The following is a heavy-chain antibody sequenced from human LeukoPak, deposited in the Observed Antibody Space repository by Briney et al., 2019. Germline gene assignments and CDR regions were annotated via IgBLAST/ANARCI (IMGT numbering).Heavy chain of an antibody. CDR2: IYHTGST. Sequence: SETLSLTCTVSGHSIINSYYWGWIRQPPGKGLEWIGSIYHTGSTYYNPSLKSRVRMSVDTSKNQLSLQLNSVTAADTAVYYCARDRSGGGRHYYYMDVWGKGTTVTVSS. CDR1: GHSIINSYY. CDR3: ARDRSGGGRHYYYMDV. V-gene: IGHV4-38-2*02. D-gene: IGHD2-15*01. J-gene: IGHJ6*03.